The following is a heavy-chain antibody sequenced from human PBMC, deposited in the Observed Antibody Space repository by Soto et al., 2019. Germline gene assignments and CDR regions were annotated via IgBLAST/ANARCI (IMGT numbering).Heavy chain of an antibody. CDR3: AADIVVAPAALGYYYYYGMDV. Sequence: QLQLQESGPGLVKPSETLSLTCTVSGGSISSSSYYWGWIRQPPGKGLEWIGSIYYSGSTYYNPSLKSRLTISVDTSKNQFSLKLSSVTAADTAVYDCAADIVVAPAALGYYYYYGMDVWGQGTTVTVSS. J-gene: IGHJ6*02. D-gene: IGHD2-2*01. CDR1: GGSISSSSYY. V-gene: IGHV4-39*01. CDR2: IYYSGST.